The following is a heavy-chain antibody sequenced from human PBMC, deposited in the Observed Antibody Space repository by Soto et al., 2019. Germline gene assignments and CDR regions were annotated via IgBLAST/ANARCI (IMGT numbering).Heavy chain of an antibody. Sequence: GGSLRLSCAASGFTFSSYWMSWVRQAPGKGLEWVANIKQDGSEKYYVDSVKGRFTISRDNAKNSLYLQMNSLRAEDTAVYYCANYVVRGIRLGAFDIWGQGTMVTVSS. CDR1: GFTFSSYW. CDR3: ANYVVRGIRLGAFDI. J-gene: IGHJ3*02. CDR2: IKQDGSEK. V-gene: IGHV3-7*01. D-gene: IGHD3-10*01.